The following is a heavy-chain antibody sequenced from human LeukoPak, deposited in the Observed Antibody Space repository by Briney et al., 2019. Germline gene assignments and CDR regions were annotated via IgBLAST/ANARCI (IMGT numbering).Heavy chain of an antibody. J-gene: IGHJ3*02. CDR1: GFTFSSYS. CDR2: ISSSSSYI. D-gene: IGHD5-18*01. V-gene: IGHV3-21*01. Sequence: PGGSLRLSCAASGFTFSSYSMNWVRQAPGKGLEWVSSISSSSSYIYYADSVKGRFTISRDNAKNSLYLQMNSLRAEDTAVYYCARGGSYGFGGAFDIWGQGTMVTVSS. CDR3: ARGGSYGFGGAFDI.